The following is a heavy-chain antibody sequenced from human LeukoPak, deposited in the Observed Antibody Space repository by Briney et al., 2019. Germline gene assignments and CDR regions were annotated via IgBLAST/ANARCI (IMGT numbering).Heavy chain of an antibody. D-gene: IGHD3-10*01. Sequence: GGSLRLSCSASGFTFSNYPMHWVRQAPGKGLEYVSAINTNGDNTYYADSVKGRFTISRDNSKNTLYLQMSSLRAEDTAVYHCVKKRSAGSGSYYDYWGQGTLVTVSS. CDR3: VKKRSAGSGSYYDY. CDR2: INTNGDNT. CDR1: GFTFSNYP. J-gene: IGHJ4*02. V-gene: IGHV3-64D*09.